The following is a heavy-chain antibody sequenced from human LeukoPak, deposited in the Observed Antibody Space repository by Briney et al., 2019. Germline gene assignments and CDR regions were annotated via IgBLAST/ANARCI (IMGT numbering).Heavy chain of an antibody. CDR3: AKNLLGRGSGYYIDY. CDR1: GFTFSTYA. CDR2: ISGSGGST. D-gene: IGHD3-3*01. Sequence: PGGSLRLSCAASGFTFSTYAMSWVRQAAGKGLEWVSLISGSGGSTYYADSVKGRFTISRDNSKNTLYLQMNSLRAEDTAVYYCAKNLLGRGSGYYIDYWGQGTLVTVSS. V-gene: IGHV3-23*01. J-gene: IGHJ4*02.